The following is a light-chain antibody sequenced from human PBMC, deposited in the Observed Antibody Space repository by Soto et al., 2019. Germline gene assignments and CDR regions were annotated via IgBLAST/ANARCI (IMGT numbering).Light chain of an antibody. V-gene: IGKV3-11*01. CDR2: DAS. J-gene: IGKJ5*01. CDR1: QCVNSD. Sequence: IVVTKSPATLSVSQGERVTLSGRASQCVNSDLAWYQQKPGQAPRLLIYDASNRATGIPVRFSGSGSGTDFTLTISSLEPEDFALYYCQQRNNWPITFGQGTRLEIK. CDR3: QQRNNWPIT.